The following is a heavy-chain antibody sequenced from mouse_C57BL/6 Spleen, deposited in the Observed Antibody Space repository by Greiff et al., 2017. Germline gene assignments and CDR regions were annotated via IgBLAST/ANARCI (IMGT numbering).Heavy chain of an antibody. D-gene: IGHD4-1*01. Sequence: EVMLVESGGGLVKPGGSLKLSCAASGFTFSSYAMSWVRQTPEKRLEWVATISDGGSYTYYPDNVKGRFTISRDNAKNNLYLQMSHLKSEDTAMYYCARDGLGRGDYFDYWGQGTTLTVSS. CDR3: ARDGLGRGDYFDY. J-gene: IGHJ2*01. CDR1: GFTFSSYA. CDR2: ISDGGSYT. V-gene: IGHV5-4*01.